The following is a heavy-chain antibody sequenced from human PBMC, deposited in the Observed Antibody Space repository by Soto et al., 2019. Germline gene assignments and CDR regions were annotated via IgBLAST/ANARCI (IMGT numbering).Heavy chain of an antibody. CDR1: GFTFDDYA. D-gene: IGHD3-10*01. CDR3: AKSQSPMVRGVIEAFDY. Sequence: PGGSLRLSCAASGFTFDDYAMHWVRQAPGKGLEWVSGISWNSGSIGYADSVKGRFTISRDNAKNSLYLQMNSLRAEDTALYYCAKSQSPMVRGVIEAFDYWGQGTLVTVSS. V-gene: IGHV3-9*01. J-gene: IGHJ4*02. CDR2: ISWNSGSI.